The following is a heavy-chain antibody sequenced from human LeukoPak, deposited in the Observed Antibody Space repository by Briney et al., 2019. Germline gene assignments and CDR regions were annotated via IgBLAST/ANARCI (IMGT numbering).Heavy chain of an antibody. J-gene: IGHJ4*02. D-gene: IGHD2-21*02. CDR2: INQDASET. Sequence: GSQRLSCAASGFTFSSYWMSWVRQAPGKGLEWVAKINQDASETYYVDSVKGRFSISRDNAKNSLSLQMNSLRAEDTAVYYCARHRVTHFDYWGQGTLVTVSS. V-gene: IGHV3-7*01. CDR1: GFTFSSYW. CDR3: ARHRVTHFDY.